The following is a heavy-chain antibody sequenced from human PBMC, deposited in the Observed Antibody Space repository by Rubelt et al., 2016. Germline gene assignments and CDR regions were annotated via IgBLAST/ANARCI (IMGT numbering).Heavy chain of an antibody. CDR1: GGSISSSSYY. CDR2: IYYSGST. CDR3: ASEWELLG. D-gene: IGHD1-26*01. Sequence: QPQLQESGPGLVKPAETLSLTCTVSGGSISSSSYYWSWIRQPPGKGLEWIGYIYYSGSTNYNPSLKRRVTISVDTSKNQFSLRLSSGTAADTAGYYCASEWELLGWGQGTLVTVSS. V-gene: IGHV4-61*01. J-gene: IGHJ4*02.